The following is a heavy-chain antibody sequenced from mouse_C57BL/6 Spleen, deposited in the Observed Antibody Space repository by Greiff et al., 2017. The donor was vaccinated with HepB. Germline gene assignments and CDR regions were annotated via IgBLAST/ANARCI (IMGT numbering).Heavy chain of an antibody. V-gene: IGHV5-12*01. D-gene: IGHD1-1*01. CDR3: AREAFTTVVAPYWYFDV. J-gene: IGHJ1*03. Sequence: EVQLVESGAGLVQPGGSLKLSCAASGFTFSDYYMYWVRQTPEKRLEWVAYISNGGGSTYYPDTVKGRFTISRDKAKNTLYLQMSRLQSEDTAMYYCAREAFTTVVAPYWYFDVWGTGTTVTVSS. CDR1: GFTFSDYY. CDR2: ISNGGGST.